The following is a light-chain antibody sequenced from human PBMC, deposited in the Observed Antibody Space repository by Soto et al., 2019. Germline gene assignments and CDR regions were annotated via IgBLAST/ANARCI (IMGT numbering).Light chain of an antibody. V-gene: IGLV2-14*01. CDR1: SLHLAPYNY. J-gene: IGLJ1*01. CDR3: SSYTSSTNYV. CDR2: EVS. Sequence: QPGLTRPASVSGSPGQSLSISCTGTSLHLAPYNYGSWYLQQPGKAPKLIIYEVSHPPPGISNRFSVSKSGNTASLTISGLQAEDEADYYCSSYTSSTNYVFGTGTKVTVL.